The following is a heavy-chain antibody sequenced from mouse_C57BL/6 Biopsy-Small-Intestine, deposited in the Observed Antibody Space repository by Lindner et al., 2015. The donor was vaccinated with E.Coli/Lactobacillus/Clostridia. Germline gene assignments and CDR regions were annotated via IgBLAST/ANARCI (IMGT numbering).Heavy chain of an antibody. CDR2: IYPRSGNT. D-gene: IGHD2-3*01. CDR1: GYIFTNYG. V-gene: IGHV1-81*01. Sequence: VQLQESGAELARPGASVKLSCKASGYIFTNYGISWVKQTTGQGLEWIGEIYPRSGNTYYNEKFKGKATLTADKSSSTAYMELRSLTSEDSAVYFCARSRAWDGSYFDYWGQGTTLTVSS. CDR3: ARSRAWDGSYFDY. J-gene: IGHJ2*01.